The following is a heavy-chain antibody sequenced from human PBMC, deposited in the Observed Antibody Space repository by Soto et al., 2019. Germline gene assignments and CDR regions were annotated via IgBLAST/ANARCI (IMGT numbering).Heavy chain of an antibody. CDR3: ARGKGVGALRGYDFDAFDI. D-gene: IGHD1-26*01. J-gene: IGHJ3*02. CDR2: ISYDGSNK. CDR1: GFTFSSYA. V-gene: IGHV3-30-3*01. Sequence: PGGSLRLSCAASGFTFSSYAMHWVRQAPGKGLEWVAVISYDGSNKYYADSVKGRFTISRDNSKNTLYLQMNSLRGEDTAVYYCARGKGVGALRGYDFDAFDIWGQGTMVTVSS.